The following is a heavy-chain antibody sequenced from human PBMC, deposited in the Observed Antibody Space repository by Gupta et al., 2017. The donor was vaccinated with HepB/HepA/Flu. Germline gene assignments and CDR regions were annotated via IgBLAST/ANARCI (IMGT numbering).Heavy chain of an antibody. CDR3: ARHATRLPALNYFDY. V-gene: IGHV4-39*01. CDR2: IYYSGST. CDR1: GGSISSSSYY. Sequence: QLLLQESGPGLVKPSATLSLTCTVSGGSISSSSYYCGWIRQPPGKGLEWIGSIYYSGSTYYNPSLKSRVTISVDTSKNQFSLKLSSVTAADTAVYYCARHATRLPALNYFDYWGQGTLVTVSS. D-gene: IGHD6-25*01. J-gene: IGHJ4*02.